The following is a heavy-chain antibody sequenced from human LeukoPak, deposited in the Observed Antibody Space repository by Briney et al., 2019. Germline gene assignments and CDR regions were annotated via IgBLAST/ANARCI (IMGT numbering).Heavy chain of an antibody. J-gene: IGHJ4*02. Sequence: GESLKISCKASGYSFNTYWIGWVRQMPGKGLEWMGLIYPGDSHTRYSPSFQGQVSISVDHSISTAYLQWSSLQASDTAIYYCARRRNLLDRSGNYYFDYWGQGTLVTVSS. D-gene: IGHD3-22*01. V-gene: IGHV5-51*01. CDR3: ARRRNLLDRSGNYYFDY. CDR1: GYSFNTYW. CDR2: IYPGDSHT.